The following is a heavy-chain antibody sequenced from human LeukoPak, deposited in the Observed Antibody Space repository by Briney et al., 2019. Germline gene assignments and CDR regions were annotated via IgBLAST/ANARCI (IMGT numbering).Heavy chain of an antibody. Sequence: GGSLRLSCAASGFTFSSYWMRWVRQAPGKGLEWVAIISNDGSRKYYAHSVEGRFTISRDNSKNTLYLQMDSLRAEDTAVYYCARDRAWNYFDYWGQGTLVTVSS. V-gene: IGHV3-30*03. CDR3: ARDRAWNYFDY. CDR1: GFTFSSYW. D-gene: IGHD3-3*01. CDR2: ISNDGSRK. J-gene: IGHJ4*02.